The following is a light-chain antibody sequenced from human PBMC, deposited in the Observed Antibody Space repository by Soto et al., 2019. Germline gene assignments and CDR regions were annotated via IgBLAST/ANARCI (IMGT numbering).Light chain of an antibody. CDR2: GNS. V-gene: IGLV1-40*01. CDR1: SSNIGAGYD. CDR3: QSYDSSLRGSV. J-gene: IGLJ3*02. Sequence: QSALTHPPSVSGAPGQRVTISCTGSSSNIGAGYDVHWYQQLPGTAPKLLIYGNSNRPAGVPDRFSGYKSGTSASLAITGLQAEDEADYYCQSYDSSLRGSVFGVGTKVTVL.